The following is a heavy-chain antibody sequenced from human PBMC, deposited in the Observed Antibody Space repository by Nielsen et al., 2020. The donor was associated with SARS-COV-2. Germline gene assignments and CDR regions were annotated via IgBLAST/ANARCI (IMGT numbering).Heavy chain of an antibody. CDR3: AKDQGWELPLYYYYYGMDV. J-gene: IGHJ6*02. Sequence: WIRQPPGKGLEWVAVISCDGSNKYYADSVKGRFTISRDNSKNTLYLQMNSLRAEDTAVYYCAKDQGWELPLYYYYYGMDVWGQGTTVTVSS. D-gene: IGHD1-26*01. CDR2: ISCDGSNK. V-gene: IGHV3-30*18.